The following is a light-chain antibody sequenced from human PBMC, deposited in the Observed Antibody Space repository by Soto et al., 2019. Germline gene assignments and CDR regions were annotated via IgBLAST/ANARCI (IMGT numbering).Light chain of an antibody. Sequence: DIVMTQSPLSLPVTPGEPASISCRSSQSLLHSDGYNYLDWFLQRPGQSPQLLIYLGSSRASGVPDRFSGSGSGTDLTLKICRVEAEDVGVYYCMQALHTPLTFGGGTKVDIK. CDR1: QSLLHSDGYNY. V-gene: IGKV2-28*01. CDR3: MQALHTPLT. CDR2: LGS. J-gene: IGKJ4*01.